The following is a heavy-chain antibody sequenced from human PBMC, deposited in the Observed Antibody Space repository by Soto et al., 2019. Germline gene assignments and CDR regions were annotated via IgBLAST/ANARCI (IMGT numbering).Heavy chain of an antibody. CDR1: GFTFSNYG. V-gene: IGHV3-23*01. J-gene: IGHJ4*02. D-gene: IGHD3-10*01. CDR3: AIHFYYGSGTYYAVDY. CDR2: ISASGGST. Sequence: VQLLESGGGSVQPGGSLRLSCAVSGFTFSNYGMNWVRQAPGQGLEWVSGISASGGSTYYADSVKGRFTISRDSSESTLYLQMNSLRANDTAVYYCAIHFYYGSGTYYAVDYWGQGTLVTVSS.